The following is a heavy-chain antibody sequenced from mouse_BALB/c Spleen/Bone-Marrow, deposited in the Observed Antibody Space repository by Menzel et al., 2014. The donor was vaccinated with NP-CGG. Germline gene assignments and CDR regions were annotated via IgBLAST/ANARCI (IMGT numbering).Heavy chain of an antibody. CDR1: GYTFTSYY. V-gene: IGHV1S81*02. Sequence: VQLQQSGAELVKPGASVKLSCKASGYTFTSYYMYRVKQRPGQGLEWIGGINPNNGNTNFSETFKSKATLTADKSSSTAYMQLSSLTSEDSAVYYCTRRDYWGQGTTLTVSS. J-gene: IGHJ2*01. CDR3: TRRDY. CDR2: INPNNGNT.